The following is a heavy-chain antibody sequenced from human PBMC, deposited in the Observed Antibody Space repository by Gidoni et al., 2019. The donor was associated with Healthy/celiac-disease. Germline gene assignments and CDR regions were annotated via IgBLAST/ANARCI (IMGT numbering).Heavy chain of an antibody. CDR1: GFTFSSYS. V-gene: IGHV3-30-3*01. J-gene: IGHJ6*02. CDR2: ISYDGSNK. D-gene: IGHD5-18*01. Sequence: QVQLVQSGGGVVQPGRSLRLSCAAPGFTFSSYSMHWVRQAPGKGLEWVAVISYDGSNKYYADSVKGRFTISRDNSKNTLYLQMNSLRAEDTAVYYCARGTPRIQLWSFYGMDVWGQGTTVTVSS. CDR3: ARGTPRIQLWSFYGMDV.